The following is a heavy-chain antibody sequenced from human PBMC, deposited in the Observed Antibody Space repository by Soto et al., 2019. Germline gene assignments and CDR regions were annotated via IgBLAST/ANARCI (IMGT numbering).Heavy chain of an antibody. V-gene: IGHV3-74*01. J-gene: IGHJ4*02. CDR3: ATVIVGY. CDR2: ISGDGSTT. D-gene: IGHD2-21*01. CDR1: GFTFSSIW. Sequence: GGSLRLSCAASGFTFSSIWMHWVRQAPGQGLAWVARISGDGSTTNYADSVKGRFIISRDNAKNTVYLQMNSLRVEDTAVYYCATVIVGYWGQGILVTVS.